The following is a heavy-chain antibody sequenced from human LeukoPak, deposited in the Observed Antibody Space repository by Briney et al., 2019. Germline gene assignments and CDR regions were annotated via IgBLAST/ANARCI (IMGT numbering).Heavy chain of an antibody. J-gene: IGHJ4*02. V-gene: IGHV4-59*01. CDR1: GGSINNYY. CDR3: ARGATASYFDY. Sequence: KPSETLSLTCTVSGGSINNYYWSWIRQPSGKGLEWIGYIYYSGSTNYNPSLKSRVTISVDTSKNQFSLKLSSVTAADTAVYYCARGATASYFDYWGQGTLVTVSS. CDR2: IYYSGST. D-gene: IGHD1-26*01.